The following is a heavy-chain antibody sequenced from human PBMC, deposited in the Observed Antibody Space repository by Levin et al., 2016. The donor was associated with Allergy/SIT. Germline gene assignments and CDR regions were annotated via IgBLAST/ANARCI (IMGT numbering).Heavy chain of an antibody. CDR2: ISGSGSST. J-gene: IGHJ4*02. CDR3: AKYSSSWHTTSGFDY. Sequence: WIRQPPGKGLEWVSAISGSGSSTYCADSVKGRFTISRDNSKNTLYLQMNSLRAEDTAVYYCAKYSSSWHTTSGFDYWGQGTLVTVSS. V-gene: IGHV3-23*01. D-gene: IGHD6-13*01.